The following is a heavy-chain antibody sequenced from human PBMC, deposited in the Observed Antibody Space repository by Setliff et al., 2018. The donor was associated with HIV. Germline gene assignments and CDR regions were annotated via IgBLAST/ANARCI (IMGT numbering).Heavy chain of an antibody. J-gene: IGHJ4*02. Sequence: ASVKVSCKASGGTFSTYGIPWVRQAPGQGLEWMGGTIPVVGTPTYAQKFQGRVTIIADKSTSTAYTELSSLRSEDTAVYYCAREVSVGATFFDLWGPGTPVTVSS. V-gene: IGHV1-69*06. D-gene: IGHD1-26*01. CDR3: AREVSVGATFFDL. CDR2: TIPVVGTP. CDR1: GGTFSTYG.